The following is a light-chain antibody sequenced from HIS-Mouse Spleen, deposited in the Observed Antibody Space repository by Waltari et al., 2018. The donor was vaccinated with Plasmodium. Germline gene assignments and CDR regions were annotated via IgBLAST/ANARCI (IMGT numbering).Light chain of an antibody. CDR3: MQALQTPRYT. CDR2: LGS. J-gene: IGKJ2*01. CDR1: QSLLHSNGYTY. Sequence: DIVMTQSPLSLPVTPGEPASISCRSSQSLLHSNGYTYLDWYLQKPGQSPQLLIYLGSNRACGVPDRFSGSGSGTDFTLKISRVEAEDVGVYYCMQALQTPRYTFGQGTKLEIK. V-gene: IGKV2-28*01.